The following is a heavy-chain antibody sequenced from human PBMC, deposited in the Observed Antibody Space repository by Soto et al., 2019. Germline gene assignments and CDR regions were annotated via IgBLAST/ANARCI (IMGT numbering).Heavy chain of an antibody. J-gene: IGHJ4*02. CDR3: AKDGDYGDTPYYFEY. Sequence: QVQLVESGGGVVQPGRSLRLSCAASGFTFSSYGMHWVRQAPGKGLEWVAVISYDGSNKYYADSVKGRFTISRDNSKNTLYLQMNSLRAEDTAVYYCAKDGDYGDTPYYFEYWGQGTLVTVSS. D-gene: IGHD4-17*01. CDR2: ISYDGSNK. CDR1: GFTFSSYG. V-gene: IGHV3-30*18.